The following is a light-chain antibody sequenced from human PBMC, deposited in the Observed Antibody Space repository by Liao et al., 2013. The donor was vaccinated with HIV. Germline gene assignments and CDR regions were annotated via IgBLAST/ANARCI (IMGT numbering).Light chain of an antibody. V-gene: IGLV3-1*01. J-gene: IGLJ1*01. CDR1: KLGDKY. Sequence: SYELTQPPSLSVSPGQTASITCSGDKLGDKYSSWYQQKPGQSPVLVIFQDTKRPSGIPERFSGSNSGNTATLTISGTQAIDEADYYCQTWDRTTYVFGSGTKVTVL. CDR2: QDT. CDR3: QTWDRTTYV.